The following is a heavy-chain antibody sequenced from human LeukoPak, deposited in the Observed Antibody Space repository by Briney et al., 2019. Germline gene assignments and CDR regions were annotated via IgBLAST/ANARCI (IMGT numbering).Heavy chain of an antibody. Sequence: GGSLRLFCAASGFTFSSHWMHWVRQGPGKGLVWVSHISSDGSSTNYADSVKGRFTISRDNAKNTLYLQMNSLRADDTAVYYCVRGTVLCPRSAVDIWGQGTMVTVSS. CDR2: ISSDGSST. J-gene: IGHJ3*02. D-gene: IGHD3-16*01. CDR1: GFTFSSHW. V-gene: IGHV3-74*01. CDR3: VRGTVLCPRSAVDI.